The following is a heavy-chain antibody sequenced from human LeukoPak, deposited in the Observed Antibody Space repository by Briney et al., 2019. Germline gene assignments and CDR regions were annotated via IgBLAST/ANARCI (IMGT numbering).Heavy chain of an antibody. CDR2: IYYSGST. Sequence: SETLSHTCTVSGGSIISYYWSWIRQPPGKGLEWIGYIYYSGSTNYNPSLKSRVTISVDTSKNQFSLKLSSVTAADTAVYYCARALSGSGSLQFDYWGQGTLATVSS. CDR1: GGSIISYY. V-gene: IGHV4-59*01. J-gene: IGHJ4*02. D-gene: IGHD3-10*01. CDR3: ARALSGSGSLQFDY.